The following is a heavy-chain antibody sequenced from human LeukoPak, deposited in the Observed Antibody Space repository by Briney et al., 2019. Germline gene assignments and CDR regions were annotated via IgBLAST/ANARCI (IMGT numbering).Heavy chain of an antibody. CDR2: IYYSGST. Sequence: PSETLSLTCTVSGGSISSSSYYWGWIRQPPGKGLEWIGSIYYSGSTYYNPSLKSRVTISVDTSKNQFSLKLSSVTAADTAVYYCARHGPSITEAYYFDYWGQGTLVTVSS. D-gene: IGHD3-10*01. CDR3: ARHGPSITEAYYFDY. CDR1: GGSISSSSYY. V-gene: IGHV4-39*01. J-gene: IGHJ4*02.